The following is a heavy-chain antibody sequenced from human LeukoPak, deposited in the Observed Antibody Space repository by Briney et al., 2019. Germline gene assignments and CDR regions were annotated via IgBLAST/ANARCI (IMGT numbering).Heavy chain of an antibody. CDR1: AYIFSSCC. V-gene: IGHV5-51*01. J-gene: IGHJ4*02. D-gene: IGHD6-13*01. Sequence: ESLKISCHASAYIFSSCCTVCVGHMAPKGLEWWGFIYPGDADTRYGPSFQGQVTISADKSSSTAYLQWSSLKASDTATYYCARSRDSSSSYYFDNWGQGTLVTVSS. CDR3: ARSRDSSSSYYFDN. CDR2: IYPGDADT.